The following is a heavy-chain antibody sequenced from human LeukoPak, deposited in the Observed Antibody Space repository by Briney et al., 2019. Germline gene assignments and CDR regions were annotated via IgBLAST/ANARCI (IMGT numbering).Heavy chain of an antibody. CDR3: ARGDVEMATYYYYYGMDV. Sequence: GGSLRLSCAASGFTSSSYSMNWVRQAPGKGLEWVSSISSSSSYIYYADSVKGRFTISRDNAKNSLYLQMNSLRAEDTAVYYCARGDVEMATYYYYYGMDVWGQGTTVTVSS. CDR1: GFTSSSYS. CDR2: ISSSSSYI. D-gene: IGHD5-24*01. V-gene: IGHV3-21*01. J-gene: IGHJ6*02.